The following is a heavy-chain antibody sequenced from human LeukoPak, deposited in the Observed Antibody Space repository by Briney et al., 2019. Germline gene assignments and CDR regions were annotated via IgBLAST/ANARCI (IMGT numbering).Heavy chain of an antibody. V-gene: IGHV4-31*03. J-gene: IGHJ4*02. Sequence: SETLSLTCTVSGGSISSGGYYWSWIRQHPGKGLEWIGYIYYSGSTYYNPSLKSRVTISVDTSKNQFSLKLSSVTAADTAVYYCARVFVYYSSTSCSYIDYWGQGTLVTVSS. CDR2: IYYSGST. D-gene: IGHD2-2*01. CDR3: ARVFVYYSSTSCSYIDY. CDR1: GGSISSGGYY.